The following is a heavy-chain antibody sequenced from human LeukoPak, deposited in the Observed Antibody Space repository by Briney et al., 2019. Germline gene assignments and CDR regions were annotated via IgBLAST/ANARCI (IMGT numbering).Heavy chain of an antibody. J-gene: IGHJ5*02. D-gene: IGHD6-19*01. V-gene: IGHV3-23*01. CDR3: ARDQIAVAGRSRYNWFDP. Sequence: GGSLRLSCAASGFTFSSYAMSWVRQAPGKGLEWVSAISGSGGSTYYADSVKGRFTISRDNAKNSLYLQMNSLRAEDTAVYYCARDQIAVAGRSRYNWFDPWGQGTLVTVSS. CDR1: GFTFSSYA. CDR2: ISGSGGST.